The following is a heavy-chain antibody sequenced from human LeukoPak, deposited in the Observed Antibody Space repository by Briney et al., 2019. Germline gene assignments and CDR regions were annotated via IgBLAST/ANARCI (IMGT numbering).Heavy chain of an antibody. Sequence: PSETLSLTCTVSGGSISSYYWSWIRQPPGKGLEWIGYIYYSGSTNYNPSLKSRVTISVDTSKNQFSLKLSSVTAADTAVYYCARARIGVVIPNYFDYWGQGTLVTVSS. CDR1: GGSISSYY. V-gene: IGHV4-59*01. J-gene: IGHJ4*02. CDR3: ARARIGVVIPNYFDY. CDR2: IYYSGST. D-gene: IGHD3-3*01.